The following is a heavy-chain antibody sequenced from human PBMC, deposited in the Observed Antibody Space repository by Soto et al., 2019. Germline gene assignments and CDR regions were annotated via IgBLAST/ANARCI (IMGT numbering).Heavy chain of an antibody. V-gene: IGHV1-18*01. D-gene: IGHD2-15*01. CDR2: ISAYNGNT. CDR1: GYTFTSYG. Sequence: ASVKVSCKASGYTFTSYGISWVRQAPGQGLEWMGWISAYNGNTNYAQKLQGRVTMTTDTSTGTAYVELRSLRSDDTAVYYCARPRGGISYYFDYWGQGTLVTVSS. CDR3: ARPRGGISYYFDY. J-gene: IGHJ4*02.